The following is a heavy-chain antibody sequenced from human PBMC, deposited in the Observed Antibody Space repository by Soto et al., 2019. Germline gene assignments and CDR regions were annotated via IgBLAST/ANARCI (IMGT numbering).Heavy chain of an antibody. J-gene: IGHJ6*02. D-gene: IGHD6-19*01. CDR2: IYYSGST. V-gene: IGHV4-39*01. Sequence: PSETLSLTCTVSGGSISSSSHYWGWIRQPPGKGLEWIGSIYYSGSTYYNPSLKSRVTISVDTSKNQFSLKLSSVTAADTAVYYCASSIAVAGKYYYYGMDVWGQGTTVTVSS. CDR3: ASSIAVAGKYYYYGMDV. CDR1: GGSISSSSHY.